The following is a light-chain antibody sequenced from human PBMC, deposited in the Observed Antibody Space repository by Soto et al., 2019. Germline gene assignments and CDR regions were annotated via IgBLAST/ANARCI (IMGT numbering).Light chain of an antibody. J-gene: IGKJ1*01. CDR1: QSISDH. V-gene: IGKV1-39*01. Sequence: DIQMTQSQSSLSACLEERVIITGRASQSISDHLNWYQQKPGKAPKMLIFAASSLQSGVPSRFSGSRSGPDVTLTISSLQPEDFATDYCQQRYSSPPTFGQGTKVDIK. CDR3: QQRYSSPPT. CDR2: AAS.